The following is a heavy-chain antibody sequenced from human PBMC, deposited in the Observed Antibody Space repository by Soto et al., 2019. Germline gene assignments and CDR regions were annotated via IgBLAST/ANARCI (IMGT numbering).Heavy chain of an antibody. CDR1: GNTFTNFG. D-gene: IGHD2-2*01. J-gene: IGHJ5*02. Sequence: QGQLVQSGAEVKKPGASVKVSCTASGNTFTNFGVTWVRQAPGQGLEWMGWISAYTDDTNYAQKFQGRVTMTIDTSTSTAYLDLRSLTSDDTAVYYCARVIPGAAAWFDPWGQVTLVTVSS. V-gene: IGHV1-18*01. CDR2: ISAYTDDT. CDR3: ARVIPGAAAWFDP.